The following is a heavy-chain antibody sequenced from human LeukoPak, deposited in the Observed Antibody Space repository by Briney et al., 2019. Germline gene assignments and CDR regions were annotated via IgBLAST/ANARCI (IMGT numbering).Heavy chain of an antibody. CDR1: GGTFSSYA. J-gene: IGHJ5*02. D-gene: IGHD3-3*01. V-gene: IGHV1-69*06. CDR2: IIPIFGTA. CDR3: ARTASSRALEFDP. Sequence: ASVKVSCKASGGTFSSYAISWVRQAPGQGLEWMGGIIPIFGTANYAQKFQGRVTITADKSTSTAYMELSSLRSEDTAVYYCARTASSRALEFDPWGQGTLVTVSS.